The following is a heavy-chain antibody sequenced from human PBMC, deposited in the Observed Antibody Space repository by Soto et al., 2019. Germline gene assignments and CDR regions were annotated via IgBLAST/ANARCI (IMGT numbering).Heavy chain of an antibody. D-gene: IGHD3-3*01. J-gene: IGHJ6*02. V-gene: IGHV3-23*01. CDR3: AKAGGTIVGVVLGCWCGMDV. CDR2: ISGSGGST. CDR1: GFTFSSYA. Sequence: EVQLLESGGGLVQPGGSLRLSCAASGFTFSSYAMSWVRQAPGKGLEWVSAISGSGGSTYYADSVKGRFTISRDNSKITLDQQMNSLRAEDTGVYYCAKAGGTIVGVVLGCWCGMDVWGQGTTVTVSS.